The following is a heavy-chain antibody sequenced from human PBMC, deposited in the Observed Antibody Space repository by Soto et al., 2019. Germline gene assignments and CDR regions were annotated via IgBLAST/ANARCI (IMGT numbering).Heavy chain of an antibody. CDR2: IYNTVST. V-gene: IGHV4-59*01. J-gene: IGHJ4*02. CDR1: GSSGDSC. CDR3: ARGPPFDY. Sequence: GSSGDSCWSWIRQSPGKGLEWIAFIYNTVSTNYNPALKSRVTISVDTSKNQFSLKLASVTAADTAVYYCARGPPFDYWGQGSLVTVSS.